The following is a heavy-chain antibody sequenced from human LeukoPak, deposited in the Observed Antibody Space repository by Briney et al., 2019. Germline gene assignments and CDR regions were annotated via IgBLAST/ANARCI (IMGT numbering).Heavy chain of an antibody. Sequence: ASVKVSCKASGYTFTGYYMHWVRQAPGQGLEWMGRINPNSGGTNYAQKFQGRVTMTRNTSISTAYMELSRLRSDDTAVYYCASAYYYGSGSYYSIDAFDIWGQGTMVTVSS. D-gene: IGHD3-10*01. J-gene: IGHJ3*02. V-gene: IGHV1-2*02. CDR2: INPNSGGT. CDR3: ASAYYYGSGSYYSIDAFDI. CDR1: GYTFTGYY.